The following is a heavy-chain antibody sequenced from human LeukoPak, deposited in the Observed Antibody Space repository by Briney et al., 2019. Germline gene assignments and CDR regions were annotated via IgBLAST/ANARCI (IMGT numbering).Heavy chain of an antibody. CDR2: FSESGGRT. CDR1: GFTFSSYA. D-gene: IGHD6-19*01. J-gene: IGHJ4*02. V-gene: IGHV3-23*01. Sequence: GGSLRLSCAASGFTFSSYAMSWVRQAPGKGLEWVSVFSESGGRTYYADSVKGRFTISRDTPKNTLYLQMNSLRAEDTAVYYCAKGGWLEYWGQGTLVTVSS. CDR3: AKGGWLEY.